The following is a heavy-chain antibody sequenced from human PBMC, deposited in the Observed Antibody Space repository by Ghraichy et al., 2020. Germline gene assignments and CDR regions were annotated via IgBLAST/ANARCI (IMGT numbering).Heavy chain of an antibody. J-gene: IGHJ4*02. D-gene: IGHD2-15*01. CDR2: INHSGST. CDR3: ARGGVVVVAATASFDY. V-gene: IGHV4-34*01. CDR1: GGSFSGYY. Sequence: SETLSLTCAVYGGSFSGYYWSWIRQPPGKGLEWIGEINHSGSTNYNPSLKSRVTISVDTSKNQFSLKLSSVTAADTAVYYCARGGVVVVAATASFDYWGQGTLVTVSS.